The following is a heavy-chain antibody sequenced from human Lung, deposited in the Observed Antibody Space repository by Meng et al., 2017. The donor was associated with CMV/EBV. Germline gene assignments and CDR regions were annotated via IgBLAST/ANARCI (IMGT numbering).Heavy chain of an antibody. Sequence: GSLRLSCAASGFTFSSYGMHWVRQPPGKGLEWIGSIYYSGSTYYNPSLKSRVTISVDTSKNQFSLKLSSVTAADTAVYYCARESPEQGLDYWGQGTLVTVSS. CDR2: IYYSGST. D-gene: IGHD1/OR15-1a*01. J-gene: IGHJ4*02. CDR3: ARESPEQGLDY. CDR1: GFTFSSYG. V-gene: IGHV4-39*07.